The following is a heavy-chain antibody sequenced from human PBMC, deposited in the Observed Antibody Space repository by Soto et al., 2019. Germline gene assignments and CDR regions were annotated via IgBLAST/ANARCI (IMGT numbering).Heavy chain of an antibody. Sequence: SETLSLTCSVSGASIRDGDYYWSWLRQPPGKGPEWIGIVDYTGGTHYNPTLTGPVSMSVDTSANQFSLKVNFVTAADSAVYYCARVGYGDYGRGYYFDFWGPGILVTVS. CDR2: VDYTGGT. CDR3: ARVGYGDYGRGYYFDF. V-gene: IGHV4-30-4*01. J-gene: IGHJ4*02. D-gene: IGHD4-17*01. CDR1: GASIRDGDYY.